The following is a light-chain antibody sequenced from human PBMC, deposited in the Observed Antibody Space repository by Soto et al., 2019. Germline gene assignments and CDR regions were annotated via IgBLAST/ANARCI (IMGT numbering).Light chain of an antibody. Sequence: EIVLTQSPCTLSLSPGERATLSCRASQSVRNNYLAWYQQKPGQAPRLLIYGASNRATGIPDRFSGSGSGTDFTLTISRLEPEDFAVYYCQQYGSSGTFGQGTKVDIK. CDR3: QQYGSSGT. V-gene: IGKV3-20*01. J-gene: IGKJ1*01. CDR1: QSVRNNY. CDR2: GAS.